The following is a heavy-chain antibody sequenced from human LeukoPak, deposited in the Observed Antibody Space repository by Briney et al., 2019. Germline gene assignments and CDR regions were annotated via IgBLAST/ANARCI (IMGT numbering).Heavy chain of an antibody. CDR2: ISTSNGHA. Sequence: ASVKISCKASGYPRGTYAITWVRQAPGQGLEWMGWISTSNGHADYAHKFQDRVTMTTDSSTNTAYMELQSLRSDDTAVYYCAGPGNFYFDCWGRGTLVTVSS. J-gene: IGHJ4*02. CDR1: GYPRGTYA. CDR3: AGPGNFYFDC. V-gene: IGHV1-18*01. D-gene: IGHD1-1*01.